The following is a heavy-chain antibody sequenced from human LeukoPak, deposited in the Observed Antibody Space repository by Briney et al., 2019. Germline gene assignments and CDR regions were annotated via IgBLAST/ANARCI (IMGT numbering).Heavy chain of an antibody. J-gene: IGHJ6*03. V-gene: IGHV4-59*11. Sequence: PSGTLSLTCTVSGGSISGHYWSWIRQPPGKGLEWIGYIYHTGSTYYNPSLESRVTISVDTSKNRVSLKVTSVTAADTAVYYCSRDRTRGDYYYMDVWGKGTTVTVSS. CDR2: IYHTGST. D-gene: IGHD3-10*01. CDR1: GGSISGHY. CDR3: SRDRTRGDYYYMDV.